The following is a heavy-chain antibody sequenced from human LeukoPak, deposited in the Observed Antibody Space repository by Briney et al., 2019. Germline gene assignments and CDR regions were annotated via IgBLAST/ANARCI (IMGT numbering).Heavy chain of an antibody. V-gene: IGHV4-59*08. J-gene: IGHJ4*02. CDR1: AGSISSYY. CDR3: ARLGARIDY. Sequence: SETLSLTCTVSAGSISSYYWSWIRQPPGEGLEWIGYIYYSGSTNYNPSLKSRLTISLDTSKNQFSLKLSSVTAADTAVYYCARLGARIDYWGQGTLVTVSS. CDR2: IYYSGST.